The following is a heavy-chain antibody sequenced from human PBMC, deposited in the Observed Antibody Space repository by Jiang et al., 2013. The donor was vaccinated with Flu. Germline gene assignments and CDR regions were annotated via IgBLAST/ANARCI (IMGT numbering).Heavy chain of an antibody. J-gene: IGHJ4*02. CDR1: GFTFSSYG. D-gene: IGHD5-18*01. Sequence: GVVQPGRSLRLSCAASGFTFSSYGMHWVRQAPGKGLEWVAVISYDGSNKYYADSVKGRFTISRDNSKNTLYLQMNSLRAEDTAVYYCAAEWDTGYGRLPGFWGQGTLVTVSS. CDR3: AAEWDTGYGRLPGF. CDR2: ISYDGSNK. V-gene: IGHV3-30*03.